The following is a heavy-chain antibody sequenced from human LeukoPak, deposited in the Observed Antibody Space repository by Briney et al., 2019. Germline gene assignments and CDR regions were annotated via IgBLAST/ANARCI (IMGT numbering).Heavy chain of an antibody. V-gene: IGHV3-23*01. CDR2: ISGSGGST. J-gene: IGHJ4*02. Sequence: GGSLRLSCAASGFTFSSYAMSWVRQAPGKGLEWVSAISGSGGSTYYADSVKGRFTISRDNSKNTLYLQMNSLRAEDTAVYYCAKDLIYYYGSGSLDYWGQGTLVTVSS. D-gene: IGHD3-10*01. CDR1: GFTFSSYA. CDR3: AKDLIYYYGSGSLDY.